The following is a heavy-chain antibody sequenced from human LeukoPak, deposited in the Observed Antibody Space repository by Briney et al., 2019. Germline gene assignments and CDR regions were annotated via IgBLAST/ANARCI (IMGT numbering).Heavy chain of an antibody. J-gene: IGHJ5*02. V-gene: IGHV3-49*03. Sequence: PGGSLRLSCTAPGFTLGDYAMSWFRQAPGKGLEGVGFIRSKAYGGTTEYAASVKGRFTISRDDSKSIAYLQMNSLKTEDTAVYYCTRVYQLLSNPWGQGTLVTVSS. CDR1: GFTLGDYA. D-gene: IGHD2-2*01. CDR3: TRVYQLLSNP. CDR2: IRSKAYGGTT.